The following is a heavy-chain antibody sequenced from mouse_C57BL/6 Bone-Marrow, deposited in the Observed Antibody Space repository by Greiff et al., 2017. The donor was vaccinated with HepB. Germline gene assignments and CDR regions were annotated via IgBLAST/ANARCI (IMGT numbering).Heavy chain of an antibody. D-gene: IGHD1-1*01. CDR1: GYTFTSYW. Sequence: QVQLQQPGAELVKPGASVKMSCKASGYTFTSYWITWVKQRPGQGLEWIGDIYPGSGSTNYNEKFKSKATLTVDTSASTAYMQLSSLTSEDSAVYYCARDYYGSGNDYWGQGTTLTVSS. J-gene: IGHJ2*01. CDR2: IYPGSGST. CDR3: ARDYYGSGNDY. V-gene: IGHV1-55*01.